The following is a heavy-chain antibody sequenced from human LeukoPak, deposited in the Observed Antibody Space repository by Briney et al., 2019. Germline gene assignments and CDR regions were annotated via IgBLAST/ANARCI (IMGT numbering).Heavy chain of an antibody. CDR2: IYSGGST. CDR3: ARERATVVTATYYFDY. J-gene: IGHJ4*02. D-gene: IGHD4-23*01. CDR1: GFTVSSNY. Sequence: GGSLRLFCTASGFTVSSNYMSWVRQAPGKGLGWVSVIYSGGSTYYADSVKGRFTISRDNSKNTLYLQMNSLRAEDTAVYYCARERATVVTATYYFDYWGQGTLVTVSS. V-gene: IGHV3-66*01.